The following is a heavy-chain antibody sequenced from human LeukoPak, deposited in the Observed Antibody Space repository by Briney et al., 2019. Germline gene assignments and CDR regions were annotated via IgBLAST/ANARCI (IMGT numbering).Heavy chain of an antibody. CDR2: IWYDGSKK. D-gene: IGHD3-16*01. V-gene: IGHV3-33*01. CDR3: ARFHGYFDD. Sequence: GRSLRLSCAASGFTFSRYGMHWVRQAPGKGLEWVAVIWYDGSKKYYADSVNGRFTISRDNSKNTLYLQMTSLRAEDTAVYYCARFHGYFDDWGQGTLVTASS. J-gene: IGHJ4*02. CDR1: GFTFSRYG.